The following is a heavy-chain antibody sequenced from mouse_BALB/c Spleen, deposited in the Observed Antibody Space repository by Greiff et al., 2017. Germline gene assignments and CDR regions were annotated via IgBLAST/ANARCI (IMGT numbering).Heavy chain of an antibody. CDR2: IRSKSNNYAT. CDR1: GFTFNTYA. V-gene: IGHV10-1*02. Sequence: DVMLVESGGGLVQPKGSLKLSCAASGFTFNTYAMNWVRQAPGKGLEWVARIRSKSNNYATYYADSVKDRFTISRDDSQSMLYLQMNNLKTEDTAMYYCVGNLYAMDYWGQGTSVTVSS. J-gene: IGHJ4*01. D-gene: IGHD5-1*01. CDR3: VGNLYAMDY.